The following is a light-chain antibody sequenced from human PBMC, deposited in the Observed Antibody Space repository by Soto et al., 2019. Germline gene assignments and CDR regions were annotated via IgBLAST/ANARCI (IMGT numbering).Light chain of an antibody. CDR1: SSDVGGYNY. J-gene: IGLJ1*01. V-gene: IGLV2-14*03. CDR2: DVS. CDR3: SSSTGGSTLVV. Sequence: QSALTQPASVSGSPGQSITISCTGTSSDVGGYNYVSWYQQHPGKAPKLMIYDVSNRPSGVSNRFSGSKSGNTASLTISGLQAEDEADYYCSSSTGGSTLVVFGTGTKLTVL.